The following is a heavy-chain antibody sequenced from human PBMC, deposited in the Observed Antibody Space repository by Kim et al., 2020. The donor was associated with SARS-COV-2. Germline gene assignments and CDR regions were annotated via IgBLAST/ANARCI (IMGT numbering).Heavy chain of an antibody. CDR3: ARDLRVKILGGAYYYYYGMDV. CDR1: GGSISSGSYY. J-gene: IGHJ6*02. CDR2: IYTSGST. Sequence: SETLSLTCTVSGGSISSGSYYWSWIRQPAGKGLEWIGRIYTSGSTNYNPSLKSRVTISVDTSKNQFSLKLSSVTAADTAVYYCARDLRVKILGGAYYYYYGMDVWGQGTTVTVSS. D-gene: IGHD2-21*01. V-gene: IGHV4-61*02.